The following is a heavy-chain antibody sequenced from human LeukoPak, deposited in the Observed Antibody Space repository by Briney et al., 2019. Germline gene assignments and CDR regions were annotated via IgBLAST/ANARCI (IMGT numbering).Heavy chain of an antibody. CDR1: GGSISSSSHY. J-gene: IGHJ3*02. CDR3: ARRPASNYYDTSAAFDI. D-gene: IGHD3-22*01. Sequence: SETLSLTCTVSGGSISSSSHYWGWIRQPPGKGLEWIGTIYYSGSTYYNPSLKSRVTISVDTSKNQFSLKLSSVTAADTAVYYCARRPASNYYDTSAAFDIWGQGTMVTVSS. CDR2: IYYSGST. V-gene: IGHV4-39*01.